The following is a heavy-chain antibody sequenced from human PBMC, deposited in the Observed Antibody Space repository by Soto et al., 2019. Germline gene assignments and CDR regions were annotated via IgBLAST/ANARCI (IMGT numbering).Heavy chain of an antibody. V-gene: IGHV5-51*01. CDR2: INPGDSDT. D-gene: IGHD5-12*01. CDR3: ARGGYSGNSKDPFYI. Sequence: GESLKISCQGSGYSFTNYYIAWVRQLPGKGLEWVCIINPGDSDTRYNPSFQGQVTISADKSISTAYLQWSSLQASDTAMFDCARGGYSGNSKDPFYIWGPGTMVTVPS. CDR1: GYSFTNYY. J-gene: IGHJ3*02.